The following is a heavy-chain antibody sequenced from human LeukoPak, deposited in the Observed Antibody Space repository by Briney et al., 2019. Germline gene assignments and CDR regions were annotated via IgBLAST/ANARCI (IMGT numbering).Heavy chain of an antibody. V-gene: IGHV4-31*03. CDR2: IYYSGST. D-gene: IGHD2-21*02. CDR3: AREGVVTALFDY. J-gene: IGHJ4*02. CDR1: GGSISSGGYY. Sequence: PSETLSLTCTVSGGSISSGGYYWSWIRQHPGKGLEWIGYIYYSGSTYYNPSLKSRVTISVDTSKNQFSLKLSSVIAADTAVYYCAREGVVTALFDYWGQGTLVTVSS.